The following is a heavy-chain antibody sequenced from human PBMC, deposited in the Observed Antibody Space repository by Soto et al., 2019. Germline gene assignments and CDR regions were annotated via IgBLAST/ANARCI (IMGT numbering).Heavy chain of an antibody. CDR3: ARVPDY. V-gene: IGHV4-30-2*01. Sequence: QLQLQESGSGLVKPSQTLTLDFAVSGGSISSGGYSWSWIRQPPGKGLEWIGYIYHSGSTYYNPSLKSRVTISVDRSKNQFSLTMSSVTASDTAVDYCARVPDYWGQGTLVTVSS. CDR2: IYHSGST. CDR1: GGSISSGGYS. J-gene: IGHJ4*02.